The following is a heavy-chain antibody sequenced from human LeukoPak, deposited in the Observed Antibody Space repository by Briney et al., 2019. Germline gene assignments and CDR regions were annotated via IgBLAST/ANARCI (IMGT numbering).Heavy chain of an antibody. D-gene: IGHD6-25*01. CDR3: ARFAAGGSYYYYMDV. CDR2: IKQDGSEK. CDR1: GFTFSSYW. V-gene: IGHV3-7*01. J-gene: IGHJ6*03. Sequence: GGSLRLSCAASGFTFSSYWMSWVRQAPGKGLEWVANIKQDGSEKYYVDSVKGRFTISRDNAKNSLYLQMNSLRADDTAVYYCARFAAGGSYYYYMDVWGKGTTVTVSS.